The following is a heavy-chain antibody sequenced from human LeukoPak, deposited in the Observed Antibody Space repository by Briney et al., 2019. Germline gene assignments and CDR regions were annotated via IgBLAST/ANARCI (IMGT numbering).Heavy chain of an antibody. CDR1: GGTFSSYA. CDR2: IIPIFGTA. D-gene: IGHD3-10*01. V-gene: IGHV1-69*06. CDR3: ARIPPYGSGSYSYYGMDV. Sequence: GASVKVSCKASGGTFSSYAISWVRQAPGQGLEWMGGIIPIFGTANYAQKFQGRVTITADKSTNTAYMELSSLRSEDTAVYYCARIPPYGSGSYSYYGMDVWGKGTTVTVSS. J-gene: IGHJ6*04.